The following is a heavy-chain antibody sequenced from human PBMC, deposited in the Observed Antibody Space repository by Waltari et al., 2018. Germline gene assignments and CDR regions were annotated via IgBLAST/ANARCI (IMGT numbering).Heavy chain of an antibody. J-gene: IGHJ4*02. CDR2: ISYDGSNK. CDR3: ARDGGGSSDY. V-gene: IGHV3-30-3*01. D-gene: IGHD1-26*01. CDR1: GFTFSSYA. Sequence: QVQLVESGGGVVQPGRSLRLSCAASGFTFSSYAMHWVRQAPGKGLEWVAVISYDGSNKYYADSVEGRFTISRDNSKNTLYLQMNSLRAEDTAVYYCARDGGGSSDYWGQGTLVTVSS.